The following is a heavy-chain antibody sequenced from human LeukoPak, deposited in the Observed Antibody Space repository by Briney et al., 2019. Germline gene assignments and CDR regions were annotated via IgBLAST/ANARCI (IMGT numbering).Heavy chain of an antibody. CDR2: IYYSGST. J-gene: IGHJ4*02. Sequence: SETLSLTCTVSGGSISSSSYYWGWIRQPPGKGLEWIGSIYYSGSTYYNPSLKSRVTISVDTSKNQFSLKLSSVTAADTAVYYCARDTRPSDGKFDYWGQGTLVTVSS. CDR3: ARDTRPSDGKFDY. V-gene: IGHV4-39*07. CDR1: GGSISSSSYY. D-gene: IGHD1-26*01.